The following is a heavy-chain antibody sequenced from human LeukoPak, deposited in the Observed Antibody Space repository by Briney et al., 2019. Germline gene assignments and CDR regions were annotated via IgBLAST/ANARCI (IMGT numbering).Heavy chain of an antibody. CDR1: GFTFSAYW. J-gene: IGHJ3*02. V-gene: IGHV3-7*01. Sequence: GGSLRLSCEASGFTFSAYWMSWVRQAPGKGLEWVANIKQDGSQTYHADSVKGRFTISRDNAKNSLYLQMNSLRAEDTAVYYCARVAGGSLLHSHAFDIWGPGTMVTVSS. D-gene: IGHD3-22*01. CDR2: IKQDGSQT. CDR3: ARVAGGSLLHSHAFDI.